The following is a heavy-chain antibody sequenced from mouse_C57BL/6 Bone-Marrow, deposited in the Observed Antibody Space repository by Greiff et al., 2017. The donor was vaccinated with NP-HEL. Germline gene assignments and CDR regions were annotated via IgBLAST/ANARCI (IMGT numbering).Heavy chain of an antibody. CDR2: IYPGDGDT. Sequence: VQLQQSGAELVKPGASVKISCKASGYAFSSYWMNWVKQRPGKGLEWIGQIYPGDGDTNYKGTFTGKATLTADPSSSTAYMQLSSLTSEDSAVDVCARCYGSSHAWFAYWGQGTRVTVSA. J-gene: IGHJ3*01. V-gene: IGHV1-80*01. D-gene: IGHD1-1*01. CDR1: GYAFSSYW. CDR3: ARCYGSSHAWFAY.